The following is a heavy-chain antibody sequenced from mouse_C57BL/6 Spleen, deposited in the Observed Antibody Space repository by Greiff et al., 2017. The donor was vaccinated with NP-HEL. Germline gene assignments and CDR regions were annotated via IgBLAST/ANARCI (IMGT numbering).Heavy chain of an antibody. CDR2: INPNNGGT. J-gene: IGHJ3*01. CDR1: GYTFTDYY. V-gene: IGHV1-26*01. D-gene: IGHD1-1*01. Sequence: VQLQQSGPELVKPGASVKISCKASGYTFTDYYMNWVKQSHGKSLEWIGDINPNNGGTSYNQKFKGKATLTVDKSSSTAYMELRSLTSEDSAVYYCARGALYGSSFAWFAYWGQGTLVTVSA. CDR3: ARGALYGSSFAWFAY.